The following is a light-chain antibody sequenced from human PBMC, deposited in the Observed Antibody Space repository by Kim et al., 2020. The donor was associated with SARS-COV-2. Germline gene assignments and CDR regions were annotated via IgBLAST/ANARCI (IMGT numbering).Light chain of an antibody. V-gene: IGLV2-14*03. CDR2: DIS. CDR3: SSYTSSSTYV. CDR1: SSGGGGYDY. Sequence: GQANTISGTGTSSGGGGYDYVSWYQQHQSKAPKLMIYDISNRPSGVSNRFSGSKSGNTASLTISGLQAEDEADYYCSSYTSSSTYVFGTGTKVTVL. J-gene: IGLJ1*01.